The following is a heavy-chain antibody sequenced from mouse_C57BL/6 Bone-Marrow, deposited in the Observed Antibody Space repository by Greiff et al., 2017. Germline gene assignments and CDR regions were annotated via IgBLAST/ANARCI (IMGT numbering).Heavy chain of an antibody. CDR1: GYTFTSYW. CDR3: AIDGYYFHY. Sequence: QVQLQQPGAELVRPGTSVKLSCKASGYTFTSYWMHWVKQRPGQGLEWIGVIDPSDSYTNYNQKFKGKATLTVDTSSSTAYMQLSSLTSEDSAVYYCAIDGYYFHYWGQGTTLTGSS. D-gene: IGHD2-3*01. J-gene: IGHJ2*01. CDR2: IDPSDSYT. V-gene: IGHV1-59*01.